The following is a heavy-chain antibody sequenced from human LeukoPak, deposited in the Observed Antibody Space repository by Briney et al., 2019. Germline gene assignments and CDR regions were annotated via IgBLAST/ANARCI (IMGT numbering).Heavy chain of an antibody. J-gene: IGHJ4*02. CDR3: AREPLGGVHSGCIDY. D-gene: IGHD5-12*01. CDR1: GGSISSGSYY. CDR2: IYTSGST. Sequence: SETLSLTCTVSGGSISSGSYYWSWTRQPAGKGLEWIGRIYTSGSTNYNPSLKSRVTISVDTSKNQFSLKLSSVTAADTAVYYCAREPLGGVHSGCIDYWGQGTLVTVSS. V-gene: IGHV4-61*02.